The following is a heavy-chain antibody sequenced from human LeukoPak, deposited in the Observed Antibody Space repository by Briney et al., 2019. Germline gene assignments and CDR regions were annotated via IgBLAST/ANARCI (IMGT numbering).Heavy chain of an antibody. CDR2: LYSGGST. Sequence: PGGSLRLSCAASGFTVSSTYMSWVRQAPGKGLEWVSTLYSGGSTHYADSVKGRFTISRDNSKNTLYLQMNSLRAEDTAMYYCAREQYSSSLDYWGQGTLVTVSS. V-gene: IGHV3-53*01. CDR3: AREQYSSSLDY. J-gene: IGHJ4*02. D-gene: IGHD6-6*01. CDR1: GFTVSSTY.